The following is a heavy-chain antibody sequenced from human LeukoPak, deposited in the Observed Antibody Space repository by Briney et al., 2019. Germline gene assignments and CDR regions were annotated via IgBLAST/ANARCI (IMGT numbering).Heavy chain of an antibody. D-gene: IGHD4-17*01. CDR3: ARDGPSYGDYYYYYMDV. J-gene: IGHJ6*03. CDR2: IKQDGSEK. Sequence: GGSLRLSCAASGFTFSSYWVSWVRQAPGKGLEWAANIKQDGSEKYYVDSVKGRFTIPRDNAKNSLYLQMNSLRAEDTAVYYCARDGPSYGDYYYYYMDVWGKGTTVTVSS. V-gene: IGHV3-7*01. CDR1: GFTFSSYW.